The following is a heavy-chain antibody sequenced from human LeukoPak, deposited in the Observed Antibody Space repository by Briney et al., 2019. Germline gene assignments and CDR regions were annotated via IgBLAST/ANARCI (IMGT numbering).Heavy chain of an antibody. J-gene: IGHJ3*02. CDR2: ISPYNGNT. Sequence: ASVKVSCKASGYTFTSYGINWVRQAPGQGLEWMGWISPYNGNTNYAQNLQGRATMTTDTSTRTAYMEVRGLRSDDTAVYYCARDVAPGTASRDDAFDIWGQGTMVTVSS. D-gene: IGHD3-10*01. CDR3: ARDVAPGTASRDDAFDI. CDR1: GYTFTSYG. V-gene: IGHV1-18*01.